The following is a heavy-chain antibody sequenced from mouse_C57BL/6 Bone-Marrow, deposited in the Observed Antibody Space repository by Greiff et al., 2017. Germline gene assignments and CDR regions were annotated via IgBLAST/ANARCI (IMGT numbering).Heavy chain of an antibody. CDR2: IDPSDSYT. CDR3: ARRGVYYGSSYPYWYFDV. Sequence: QVQLQQPGAELVRPGTSVKLSCKASGYTFTSYWMHWVKQRPGQGLEWIGVIDPSDSYTNYNQKFKGKATLTVDTSSSTAYMQLSSLTSEDSAVYYCARRGVYYGSSYPYWYFDVWGTGTTVTVSS. J-gene: IGHJ1*03. D-gene: IGHD1-1*01. CDR1: GYTFTSYW. V-gene: IGHV1-59*01.